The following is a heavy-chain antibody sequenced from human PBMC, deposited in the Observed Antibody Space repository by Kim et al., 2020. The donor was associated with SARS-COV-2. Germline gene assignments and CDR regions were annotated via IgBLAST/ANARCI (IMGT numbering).Heavy chain of an antibody. CDR1: GGSISSSSYY. J-gene: IGHJ5*02. V-gene: IGHV4-39*01. D-gene: IGHD6-19*01. CDR2: IYYSGST. Sequence: SETLSLTCTVSGGSISSSSYYWGWIRQPPGKGLEWIGSIYYSGSTYYNPSLKSRVTISVDTSKNQFSLKLSSVTAADTAVYYCARLTSSGWYLSIGFWFDPWGQGTLVTVSS. CDR3: ARLTSSGWYLSIGFWFDP.